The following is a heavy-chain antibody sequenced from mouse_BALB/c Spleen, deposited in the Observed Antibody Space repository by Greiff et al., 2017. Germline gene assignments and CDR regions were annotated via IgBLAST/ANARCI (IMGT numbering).Heavy chain of an antibody. CDR1: GYSFTGYY. CDR2: INPYNGAT. D-gene: IGHD2-14*01. V-gene: IGHV1-31*01. J-gene: IGHJ4*01. Sequence: VHVKQSGPELVKPGASVKISCKASGYSFTGYYMHWVKQSHVKSLEWIGRINPYNGATSYNQNFKDKASLTVDKSSSTAYMELHSLTSEDSAVYYCALYYRYDENYAMDYWGQGTSVTVSS. CDR3: ALYYRYDENYAMDY.